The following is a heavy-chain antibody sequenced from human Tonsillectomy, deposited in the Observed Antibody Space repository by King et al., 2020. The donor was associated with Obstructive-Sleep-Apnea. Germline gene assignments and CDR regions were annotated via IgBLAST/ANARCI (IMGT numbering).Heavy chain of an antibody. Sequence: QLVQSGAEVKKPGASVKVSCKASGYTFTNYGISWVRQAPGQGIEWMGWISGYNGNTNYAQKLQGRVTMTTDTSTSTAYMELRSLRSDDTAVYYCARDSSSWFSGWFDPWGQGTLVTVSS. CDR1: GYTFTNYG. J-gene: IGHJ5*02. D-gene: IGHD6-13*01. CDR2: ISGYNGNT. CDR3: ARDSSSWFSGWFDP. V-gene: IGHV1-18*04.